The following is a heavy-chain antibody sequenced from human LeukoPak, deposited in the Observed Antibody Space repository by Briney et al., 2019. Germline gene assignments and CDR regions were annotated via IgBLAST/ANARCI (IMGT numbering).Heavy chain of an antibody. J-gene: IGHJ3*02. CDR2: IYTSGST. CDR1: GGSISSSSYY. Sequence: PSETLSLTCTVSGGSISSSSYYWSWIRQPAGKGLEWIGRIYTSGSTNYNPSLKSRVTISVDTSKNQFSLKLSSVTAADTAVYYCARVFNYGDYKDAFDIWGQGTMVTVSS. V-gene: IGHV4-61*02. D-gene: IGHD4-17*01. CDR3: ARVFNYGDYKDAFDI.